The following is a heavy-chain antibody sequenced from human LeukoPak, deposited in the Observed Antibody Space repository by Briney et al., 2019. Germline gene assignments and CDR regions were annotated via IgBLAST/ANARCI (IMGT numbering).Heavy chain of an antibody. CDR2: INPSGGST. D-gene: IGHD6-6*01. CDR1: GYTFTGYY. J-gene: IGHJ4*02. V-gene: IGHV1-46*01. CDR3: ARGPLSVVYSSSVPIDY. Sequence: ASVKVSCKASGYTFTGYYMHWVRQAPGQGLEWMGIINPSGGSTSYAQKFQGRVTMTRDTSTSTVYMELSSLRSEDTAVYYCARGPLSVVYSSSVPIDYWGQGTLVTVSS.